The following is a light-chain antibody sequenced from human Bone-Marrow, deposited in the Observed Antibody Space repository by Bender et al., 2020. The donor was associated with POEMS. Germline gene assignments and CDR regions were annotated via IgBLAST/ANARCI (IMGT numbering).Light chain of an antibody. V-gene: IGLV3-25*03. Sequence: SYELTQPPSVSVSPGQTARIPCSGDALPKQFASWFQQKPGQAPVLVIYKDVERPSGIPERFAGSSSGTTVTLTISGVQAEDEADYYCQSAASSSSPWVFGGGTKLTVL. CDR1: ALPKQF. CDR2: KDV. J-gene: IGLJ3*02. CDR3: QSAASSSSPWV.